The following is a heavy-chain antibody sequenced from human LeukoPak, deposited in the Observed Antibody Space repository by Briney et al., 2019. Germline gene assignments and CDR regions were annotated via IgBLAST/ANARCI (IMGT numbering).Heavy chain of an antibody. Sequence: ASVKVSCKASGYTFTGYYMHWVRQAPGQGLEWMGWINPNSGGTNYAQKFQGRVTMTRDTSISTAYMELSRLRSDDTAVYYCARDRYTMVRGGHYYGMDAWGQGTTVTVSS. CDR3: ARDRYTMVRGGHYYGMDA. D-gene: IGHD3-10*01. CDR2: INPNSGGT. V-gene: IGHV1-2*02. CDR1: GYTFTGYY. J-gene: IGHJ6*02.